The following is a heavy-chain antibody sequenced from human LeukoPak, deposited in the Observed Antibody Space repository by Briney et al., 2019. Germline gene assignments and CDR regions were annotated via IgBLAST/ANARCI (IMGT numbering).Heavy chain of an antibody. J-gene: IGHJ4*02. D-gene: IGHD2-2*01. Sequence: GGSLRLSCAASGFTFSSYSMIWVRQAPGTGLEWVSSITSSSSYIYYADSVKGRFTISRDNAKNSLYLQMNRLRAEDTAVYYCAKRYCSSTNCYALDCWGQGTLVTVSS. CDR3: AKRYCSSTNCYALDC. CDR1: GFTFSSYS. CDR2: ITSSSSYI. V-gene: IGHV3-21*01.